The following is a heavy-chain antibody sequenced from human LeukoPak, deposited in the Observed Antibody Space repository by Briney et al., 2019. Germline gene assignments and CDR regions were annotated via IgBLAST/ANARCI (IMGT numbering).Heavy chain of an antibody. CDR2: INPSGGST. J-gene: IGHJ4*02. CDR3: ARDPSRDGYNYYFDY. CDR1: GYTFTSYY. D-gene: IGHD5-24*01. V-gene: IGHV1-46*01. Sequence: ASVKVSFKASGYTFTSYYMHWVRQAPGQGLEWMGIINPSGGSTSYAQKFQGRVTMTRDTSTSTVYMELSSLRSEDTAVYYCARDPSRDGYNYYFDYWGQGTLVTVSS.